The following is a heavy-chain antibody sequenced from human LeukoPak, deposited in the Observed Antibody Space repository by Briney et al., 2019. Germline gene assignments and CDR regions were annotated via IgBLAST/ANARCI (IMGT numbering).Heavy chain of an antibody. J-gene: IGHJ6*03. CDR2: IYTSGST. Sequence: SETLSLTCTVSGGSISSYYWSWIRQPAGKGLEWIGRIYTSGSTNYNPSLKSRVTMSVDMSKNQFSLKLSSVTAADTAVYYCARTHKLYYYDRSGYYPFYYYYYMDVWGKGTTVTVSS. CDR1: GGSISSYY. CDR3: ARTHKLYYYDRSGYYPFYYYYYMDV. V-gene: IGHV4-4*07. D-gene: IGHD3-22*01.